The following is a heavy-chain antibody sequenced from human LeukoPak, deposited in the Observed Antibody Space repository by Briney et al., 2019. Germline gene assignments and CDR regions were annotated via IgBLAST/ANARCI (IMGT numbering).Heavy chain of an antibody. CDR1: GFTFSYYA. D-gene: IGHD3-22*01. Sequence: GGSLRLSCAASGFTFSYYAMNWVRQAPGKGLEWVSYISSSSSTIYYADSVKGRFTISRDNAKNSLYLQMTSLRDEDTAVYYCARSSGDYWGQGTLVTVSS. CDR3: ARSSGDY. V-gene: IGHV3-48*02. CDR2: ISSSSSTI. J-gene: IGHJ4*02.